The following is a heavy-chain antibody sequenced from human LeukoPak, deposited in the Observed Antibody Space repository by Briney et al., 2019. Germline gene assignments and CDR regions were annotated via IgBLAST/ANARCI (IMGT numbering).Heavy chain of an antibody. V-gene: IGHV1-69*05. CDR3: ARVRGLSYPSDY. J-gene: IGHJ4*02. CDR1: GGTFSSYA. D-gene: IGHD3-16*02. CDR2: IIPIFGTA. Sequence: SVKVSCKASGGTFSSYAISWVRQAPGQGLEWMGGIIPIFGTANYAQKLQGRVTMTTDTSTSTAYMELRSLRSDDTAVYYCARVRGLSYPSDYWGQGTLVTVSS.